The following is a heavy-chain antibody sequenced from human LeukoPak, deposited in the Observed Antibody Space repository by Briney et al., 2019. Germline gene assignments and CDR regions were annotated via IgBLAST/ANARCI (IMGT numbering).Heavy chain of an antibody. Sequence: ASETLSLTCSVSGYDSISTYYWNWIRQPPGKGLEWIGYIYYSGSTNYNPSLKSRVTISVDTSKNQFSLKLSSVTAADTAVYYCARHGQQWLVYPSYGMDVWGQGTTVTVSS. J-gene: IGHJ6*02. D-gene: IGHD6-19*01. V-gene: IGHV4-59*08. CDR1: GYDSISTYY. CDR2: IYYSGST. CDR3: ARHGQQWLVYPSYGMDV.